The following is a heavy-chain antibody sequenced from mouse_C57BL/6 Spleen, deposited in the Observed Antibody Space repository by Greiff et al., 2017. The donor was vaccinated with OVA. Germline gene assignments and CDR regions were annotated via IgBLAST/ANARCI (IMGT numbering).Heavy chain of an antibody. J-gene: IGHJ1*03. D-gene: IGHD1-1*01. CDR1: GYTFTSYW. CDR3: ARGGYGSSSLWYFDV. V-gene: IGHV1-64*01. CDR2: IHPNSGST. Sequence: QVQLQQPGAELVKPGASVTLSCKASGYTFTSYWMHWVKQRPGQGLEWIGMIHPNSGSTNYNEKFKSKATLTVDNSSSTAYMQLSSLTSEDSAVYYCARGGYGSSSLWYFDVWGTGTTVTVSS.